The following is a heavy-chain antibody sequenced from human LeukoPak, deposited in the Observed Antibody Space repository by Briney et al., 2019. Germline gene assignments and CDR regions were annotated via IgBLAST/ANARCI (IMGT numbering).Heavy chain of an antibody. CDR3: ARAVAGHFDY. D-gene: IGHD6-19*01. CDR1: GGSISSYY. J-gene: IGHJ4*02. Sequence: SETLSLTCTVSGGSISSYYWSWIRPPAERGLGWIGSIYNSGSTNDNTSLKSRVTMSVDTSNKQISLKLSSVTAADTDVYYCARAVAGHFDYWGWGTLVTVSS. V-gene: IGHV4-4*07. CDR2: IYNSGST.